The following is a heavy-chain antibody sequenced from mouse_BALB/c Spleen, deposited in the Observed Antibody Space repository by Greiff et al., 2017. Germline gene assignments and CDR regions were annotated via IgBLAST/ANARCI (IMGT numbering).Heavy chain of an antibody. Sequence: EVMLVESGGGLVQPGGSRKLSCAASGFTFSSFGMHWVRQAPEKGLEWVAYISSGSSTIYYADTVKGRFTISRDNPKNTLFLQMSSLRSEDTAMYYCASRMGYYDAMDHWGQGTSVTVSS. V-gene: IGHV5-17*02. CDR3: ASRMGYYDAMDH. CDR1: GFTFSSFG. J-gene: IGHJ4*01. D-gene: IGHD2-2*01. CDR2: ISSGSSTI.